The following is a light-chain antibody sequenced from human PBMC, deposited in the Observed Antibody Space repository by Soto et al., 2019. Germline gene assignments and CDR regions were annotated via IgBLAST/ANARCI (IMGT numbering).Light chain of an antibody. CDR2: DAS. Sequence: DIQMTQSPSSLSASVGDRVTITCQASQDISNYLNGYQQKPGKAPKLLIYDASNLETGVPSRFSGSGSGTDFTFTTSSLQPEDIATYYCKQYDNLPYTFGQGTKLEIK. V-gene: IGKV1-33*01. CDR3: KQYDNLPYT. J-gene: IGKJ2*01. CDR1: QDISNY.